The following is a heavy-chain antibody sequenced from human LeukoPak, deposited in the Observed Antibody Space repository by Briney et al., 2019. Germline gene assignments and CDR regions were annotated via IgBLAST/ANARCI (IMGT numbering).Heavy chain of an antibody. J-gene: IGHJ5*01. V-gene: IGHV4-61*02. D-gene: IGHD3-10*01. CDR2: VYTSGST. CDR1: SDSISSGSYY. Sequence: SETLSLTCTVSSDSISSGSYYWRWIRQPAAKGLEWIGRVYTSGSTNYNPSLKSRVTISVDTPKNQFSLQLRAVTAAENAVYDCARDSFKLWFDCRLRPANPSDS. CDR3: ARDSFKLWFDCRLRPANPSDS.